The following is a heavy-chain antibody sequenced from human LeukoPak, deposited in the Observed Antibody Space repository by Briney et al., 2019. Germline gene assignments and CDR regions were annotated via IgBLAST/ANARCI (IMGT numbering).Heavy chain of an antibody. V-gene: IGHV3-48*03. CDR3: ARVKRLADYFDY. CDR2: ITSSGSTI. CDR1: GFTFGSYE. J-gene: IGHJ4*02. D-gene: IGHD3-22*01. Sequence: GGSLRLSCAASGFTFGSYEMNWVRQAPGKGLEWVSYITSSGSTIYYADSVKGRFTISRDNAKNSLYLQMNSLRAEDTAVYYCARVKRLADYFDYWGQGTLVTVSS.